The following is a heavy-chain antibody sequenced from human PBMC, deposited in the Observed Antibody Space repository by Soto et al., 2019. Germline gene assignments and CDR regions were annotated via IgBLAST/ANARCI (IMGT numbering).Heavy chain of an antibody. D-gene: IGHD5-18*01. Sequence: ASVKVSCKVSGYTLTELSMHWVRQAPGKGLEWMGGFDPEDGETTYAQKFQGRVTMTEDTSTDTAYMELSSLRSEDTAVYYCATMGLYSYGSFLFDYWGQGTLVTVSS. CDR2: FDPEDGET. V-gene: IGHV1-24*01. CDR1: GYTLTELS. J-gene: IGHJ4*02. CDR3: ATMGLYSYGSFLFDY.